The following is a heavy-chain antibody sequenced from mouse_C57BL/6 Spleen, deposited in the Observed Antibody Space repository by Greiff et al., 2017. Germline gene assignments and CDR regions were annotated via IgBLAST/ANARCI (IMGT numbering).Heavy chain of an antibody. CDR2: IDPETGGT. CDR3: TRERDYGSSPWFAY. D-gene: IGHD1-1*01. CDR1: GYTFTDYE. J-gene: IGHJ3*01. V-gene: IGHV1-15*01. Sequence: LQESGAELVRPGASVTLSCKASGYTFTDYEMHWVKQTPVHGLEWIGAIDPETGGTAYNQKFKGKAILTADKSSSTAYMELRSLTSEDSAVYYCTRERDYGSSPWFAYWGQGTLVTVSA.